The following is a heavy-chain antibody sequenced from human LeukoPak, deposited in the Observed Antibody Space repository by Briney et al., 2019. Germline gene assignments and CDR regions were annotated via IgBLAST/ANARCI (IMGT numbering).Heavy chain of an antibody. D-gene: IGHD3-10*02. CDR1: GFTFSSYS. V-gene: IGHV3-48*04. J-gene: IGHJ6*04. CDR2: ISSSCSTI. CDR3: AELGITMIGGV. Sequence: GGSLRLSCAASGFTFSSYSMNWVRQAPGKGLGWVSYISSSCSTIYYADSVKGGFTISRDNAKNSLYLKMNSLRAEDTAVCYCAELGITMIGGVWGKGTTVTISS.